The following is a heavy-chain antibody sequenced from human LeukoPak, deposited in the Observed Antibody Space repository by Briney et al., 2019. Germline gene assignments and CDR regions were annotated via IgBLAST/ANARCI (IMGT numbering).Heavy chain of an antibody. CDR2: INPDSGGT. V-gene: IGHV1-2*02. Sequence: GASVRVSCKASGYIFNGYYIHWVRQTPGQGLEWMGWINPDSGGTNYAQKFQGRVTMTRDTSITTVSLELTSLRSDDTAVYYCARGTGGSLSSIDKWGQGALVTVSS. D-gene: IGHD2-8*02. J-gene: IGHJ4*02. CDR3: ARGTGGSLSSIDK. CDR1: GYIFNGYY.